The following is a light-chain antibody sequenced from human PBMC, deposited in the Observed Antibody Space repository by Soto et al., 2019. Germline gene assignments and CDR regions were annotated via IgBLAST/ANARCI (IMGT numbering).Light chain of an antibody. CDR1: SSNIGAGYD. CDR3: QSYDSSLSGSGV. J-gene: IGLJ2*01. Sequence: QSVLTQPPSVSGAPGQRVTISCTGSSSNIGAGYDVHWYQQLPGTAPKLLIYGNKNRPSGVPDRFSGSKSGASASLAITGLQAEDEADYYCQSYDSSLSGSGVFGGGTKLTVL. V-gene: IGLV1-40*01. CDR2: GNK.